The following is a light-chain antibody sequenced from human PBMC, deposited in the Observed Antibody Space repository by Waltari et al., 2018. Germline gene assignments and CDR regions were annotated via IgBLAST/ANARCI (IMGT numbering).Light chain of an antibody. CDR2: LTS. Sequence: DIVITQSPLSLPVTPGEPASISCRSTQSLLHNNGDNYLDWYVQRPGQSPQLLIYLTSKRASGVPDRLSGSGSGTDFTLKISRVEAEDVGVYYCMQTLQTPFTFGGGTKVEIK. J-gene: IGKJ4*01. CDR3: MQTLQTPFT. V-gene: IGKV2-28*01. CDR1: QSLLHNNGDNY.